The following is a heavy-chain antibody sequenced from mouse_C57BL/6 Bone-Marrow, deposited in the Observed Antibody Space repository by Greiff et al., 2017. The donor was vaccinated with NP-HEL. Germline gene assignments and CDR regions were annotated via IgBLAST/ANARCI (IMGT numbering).Heavy chain of an antibody. CDR1: GYTFTSYD. V-gene: IGHV1-85*01. D-gene: IGHD1-1*01. CDR3: ARDIYYYYLDY. CDR2: IYPRAGST. Sequence: QVQLQQSGPELVKPGASVKLSCKASGYTFTSYDINWVKQRPGQGLEWIGWIYPRAGSTKYDEKFKGKATLTVDTSSSTAYMELHSLTSEDSAVYFCARDIYYYYLDYWGQGTTLTVSS. J-gene: IGHJ2*01.